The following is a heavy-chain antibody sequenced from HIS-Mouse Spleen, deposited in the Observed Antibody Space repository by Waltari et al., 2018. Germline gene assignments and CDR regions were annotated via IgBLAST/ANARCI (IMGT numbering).Heavy chain of an antibody. CDR3: AREIPYSSSWYDWYFDL. V-gene: IGHV4-39*07. CDR1: GGSISSSSYY. J-gene: IGHJ2*01. CDR2: MYYSGST. D-gene: IGHD6-13*01. Sequence: QLQLQESGPGLVKPSETLSLTCTVSGGSISSSSYYWGWIRQPPGEGLEWIGSMYYSGSTYNNPSLKSRVTISVDTSKNQFSLKLSSVTAADTAVYYCAREIPYSSSWYDWYFDLWGRGTLVTVSS.